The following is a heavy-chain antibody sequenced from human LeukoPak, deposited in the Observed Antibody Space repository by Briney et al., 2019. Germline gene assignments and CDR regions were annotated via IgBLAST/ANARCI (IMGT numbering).Heavy chain of an antibody. D-gene: IGHD4-11*01. V-gene: IGHV3-33*01. J-gene: IGHJ4*01. CDR1: GFIYTHYG. CDR3: ARDAQRGFDYSNSLEY. Sequence: GSSLRLSCAASGFIYTHYGMHWVRQAPGKGLEWVAVMWCDGSNRFYAGSVKGRFTISRDNSQNTLFLQMNSLRAEDTAMYYCARDAQRGFDYSNSLEYWGHGTLVSVS. CDR2: MWCDGSNR.